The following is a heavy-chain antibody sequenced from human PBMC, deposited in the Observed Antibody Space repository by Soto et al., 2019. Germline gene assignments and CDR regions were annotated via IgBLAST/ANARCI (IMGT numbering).Heavy chain of an antibody. V-gene: IGHV3-33*01. CDR3: ARERGLDAFDI. D-gene: IGHD6-25*01. Sequence: QVQLVESGGGVVQPGRSLRLSCAASGFTFSSYGMHWVRQAPGKGLEWVAVIWYDGSNKYYADSVKGRFTISRVNSKNTLYLQMNSLRAEDTAVYYCARERGLDAFDIWGQGTMVTVSS. CDR2: IWYDGSNK. J-gene: IGHJ3*02. CDR1: GFTFSSYG.